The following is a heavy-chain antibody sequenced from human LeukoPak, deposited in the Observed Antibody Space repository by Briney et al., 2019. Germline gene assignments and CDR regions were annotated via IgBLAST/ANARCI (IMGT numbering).Heavy chain of an antibody. D-gene: IGHD5-12*01. V-gene: IGHV4-31*03. Sequence: PSETLSLTCTVSGGSISSGGYYWSWIRQHPGKGLEWIGYIYYSGSTYYNPSLKSRVTISVDTSKNQFSLKMRSVTAADTAVYYCARGPGTVAIDYWGQGTLVTVSS. CDR3: ARGPGTVAIDY. CDR1: GGSISSGGYY. CDR2: IYYSGST. J-gene: IGHJ4*02.